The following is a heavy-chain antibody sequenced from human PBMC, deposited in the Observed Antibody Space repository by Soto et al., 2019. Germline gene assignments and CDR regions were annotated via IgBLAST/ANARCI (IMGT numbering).Heavy chain of an antibody. CDR2: IYYSWST. D-gene: IGHD6-6*01. Sequence: SETLSLTCTVSGGSISSYYWSWIRQPPGKGLEWIGYIYYSWSTNYNPSLKSRVPISVDTSKNQFSLKLSSVTAADTAVYYCARASIAARPGWFDPWGQGTLVTVSS. J-gene: IGHJ5*02. CDR3: ARASIAARPGWFDP. V-gene: IGHV4-59*01. CDR1: GGSISSYY.